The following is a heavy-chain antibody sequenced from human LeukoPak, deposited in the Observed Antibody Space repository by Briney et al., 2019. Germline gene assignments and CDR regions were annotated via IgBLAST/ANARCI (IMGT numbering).Heavy chain of an antibody. J-gene: IGHJ4*02. CDR3: ARAQSNMYGDYGRLFDY. CDR2: IFYTGST. D-gene: IGHD4-17*01. Sequence: SETLSLTCTVSGGSITSYYWSWIRQPPGKGPEWIGYIFYTGSTNYNPSLKSRVTISVDTSKNQFSLKMNSVTAADTAVYYCARAQSNMYGDYGRLFDYWGQGTLVTVSS. CDR1: GGSITSYY. V-gene: IGHV4-59*01.